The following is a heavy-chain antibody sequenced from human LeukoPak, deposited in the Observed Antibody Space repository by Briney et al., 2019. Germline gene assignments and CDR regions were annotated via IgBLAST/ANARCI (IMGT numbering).Heavy chain of an antibody. D-gene: IGHD1-26*01. CDR3: ARGGWELYRYYYYYMDV. CDR1: GYTFTSYD. CDR2: MNPNSGNT. J-gene: IGHJ6*03. Sequence: GASVKVSCKASGYTFTSYDINGVRQATGQGLEWMGWMNPNSGNTGYAQKFQGRVTMTRNTSISTAYIELSSLRSEDTAVYYCARGGWELYRYYYYYMDVWGKGTTVTISS. V-gene: IGHV1-8*01.